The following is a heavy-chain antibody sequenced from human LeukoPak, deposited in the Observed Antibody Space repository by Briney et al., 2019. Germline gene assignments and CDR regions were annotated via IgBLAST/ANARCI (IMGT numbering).Heavy chain of an antibody. CDR1: GGSFSGYY. V-gene: IGHV4-34*01. Sequence: PSETQSLTCAVYGGSFSGYYWSWIRQPPGKGLEWIGEINHSGSTNYNPSLKSRVTISVDTSKNQFSLKLSSVTAADTAVYYCARGLYSSSSNYYFDYWGQGTLVTVSS. CDR3: ARGLYSSSSNYYFDY. J-gene: IGHJ4*02. D-gene: IGHD6-6*01. CDR2: INHSGST.